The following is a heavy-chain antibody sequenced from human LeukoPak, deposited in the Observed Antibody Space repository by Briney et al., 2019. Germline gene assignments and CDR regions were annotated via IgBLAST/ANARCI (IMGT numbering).Heavy chain of an antibody. V-gene: IGHV3-21*01. D-gene: IGHD6-19*01. CDR2: ISSSSSYI. Sequence: EGSLRLSCAASGFTFSSYSMNWVRQATGKGLEWVSSISSSSSYIYYVDSVKGRFTISRDNAKNSLYLQMNSLSAEDTAVYYCARRAVGALDYWGQGTLVTVSS. CDR1: GFTFSSYS. J-gene: IGHJ4*02. CDR3: ARRAVGALDY.